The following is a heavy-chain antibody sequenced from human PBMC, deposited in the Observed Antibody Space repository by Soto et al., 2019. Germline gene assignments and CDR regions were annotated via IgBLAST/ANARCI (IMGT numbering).Heavy chain of an antibody. D-gene: IGHD6-19*01. Sequence: GGSLKLSCAASGFTFSSYSMNWVRQAPGKGLEWVSYISSSSSTIYYADSVKGRFTISRDNAKNSLYLQMNSLRAEDTAVYYCARVYKVAGTDYYYYMDVWGKGTTVTVSS. CDR3: ARVYKVAGTDYYYYMDV. J-gene: IGHJ6*03. CDR2: ISSSSSTI. V-gene: IGHV3-48*01. CDR1: GFTFSSYS.